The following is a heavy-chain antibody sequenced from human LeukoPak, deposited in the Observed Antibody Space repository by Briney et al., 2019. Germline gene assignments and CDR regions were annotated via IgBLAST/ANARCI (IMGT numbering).Heavy chain of an antibody. Sequence: GASVKVSCKASGYTFTSYAMHWVRQAPGQRLEWMGWINAGNGNTKYSQKFQGRVTMTTDTSTSTAYMELRSLRSDDTAVYYCARDPYSSSWYSNPNFDYWGQGTLVTVSS. CDR2: INAGNGNT. CDR1: GYTFTSYA. V-gene: IGHV1-3*01. J-gene: IGHJ4*02. CDR3: ARDPYSSSWYSNPNFDY. D-gene: IGHD6-13*01.